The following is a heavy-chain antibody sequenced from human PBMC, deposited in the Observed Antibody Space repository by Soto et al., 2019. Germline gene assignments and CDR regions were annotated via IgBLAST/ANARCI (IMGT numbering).Heavy chain of an antibody. J-gene: IGHJ6*02. Sequence: QVQLVQSGAEVKKPGSSVKVSCKASGGTFSSYAISWVRQAPGQGLEWMGGIIPSFGTANYAQKFQGRVTITADEATSTAYMELSSLRSEDTAVYYCARGTSIAARRYYYYGMDVWGQGTTVTVSS. CDR2: IIPSFGTA. D-gene: IGHD6-6*01. V-gene: IGHV1-69*12. CDR3: ARGTSIAARRYYYYGMDV. CDR1: GGTFSSYA.